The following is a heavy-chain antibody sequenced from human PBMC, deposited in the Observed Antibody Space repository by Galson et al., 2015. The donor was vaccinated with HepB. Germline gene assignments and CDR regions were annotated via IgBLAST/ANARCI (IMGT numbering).Heavy chain of an antibody. CDR1: GFTFRDYS. Sequence: SLRLSCAASGFTFRDYSMHWVRQAPGKGLEWVSGISWNSGSIGYADSAKGRFTISRDNAKNSLYLQMNSLRAEDTALYYCAKDAYSYGRFFDYWGQGTLVTVSS. CDR3: AKDAYSYGRFFDY. V-gene: IGHV3-9*01. J-gene: IGHJ4*02. D-gene: IGHD5-18*01. CDR2: ISWNSGSI.